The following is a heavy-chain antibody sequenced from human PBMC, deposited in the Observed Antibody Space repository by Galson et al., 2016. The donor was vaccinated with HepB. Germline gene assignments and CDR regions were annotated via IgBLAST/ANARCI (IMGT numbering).Heavy chain of an antibody. CDR1: GGFSSYA. CDR3: ARGGYCGGDCYSRPFDY. V-gene: IGHV1-69*13. CDR2: IIPIFGTA. J-gene: IGHJ4*02. D-gene: IGHD2-21*02. Sequence: SVKVSCKASGGFSSYAFSWVRQAPGQGLEWMGGIIPIFGTANYAQKFQGSVTITADESTSTAYMELSSLRSEDTAAYYCARGGYCGGDCYSRPFDYWGQGTLVTVSS.